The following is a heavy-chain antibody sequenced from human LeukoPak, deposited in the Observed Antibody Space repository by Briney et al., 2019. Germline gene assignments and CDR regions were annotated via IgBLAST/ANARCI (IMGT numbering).Heavy chain of an antibody. Sequence: SETLSLTCTVSGGSISNYYWGWIRQPPGKGLEWIGYIYYSGSTNYNPSLKSRVTISVDTSKNQFSLKLSSVTAADTAMYYCARVGGANYYYYGMDVWGQGTTVTVSS. CDR3: ARVGGANYYYYGMDV. V-gene: IGHV4-59*01. CDR1: GGSISNYY. D-gene: IGHD3-3*01. J-gene: IGHJ6*02. CDR2: IYYSGST.